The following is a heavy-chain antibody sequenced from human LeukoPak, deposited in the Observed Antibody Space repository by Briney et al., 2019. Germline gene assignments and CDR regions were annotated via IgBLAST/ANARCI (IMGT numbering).Heavy chain of an antibody. Sequence: SETLSLTCSVSGGSINGNYWTWLRQPPGKGLEWIGYIYDDGTTNYNPSLESRLTMSLDRSASHFSLTLRSVTAADTAVYYCARVFRGAVTANWFDLWGQGTLVSVSS. D-gene: IGHD2-21*02. CDR3: ARVFRGAVTANWFDL. V-gene: IGHV4-59*01. CDR2: IYDDGTT. J-gene: IGHJ5*02. CDR1: GGSINGNY.